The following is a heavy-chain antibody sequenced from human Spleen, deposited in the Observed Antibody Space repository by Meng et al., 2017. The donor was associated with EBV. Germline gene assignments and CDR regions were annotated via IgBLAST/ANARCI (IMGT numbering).Heavy chain of an antibody. Sequence: QGRSVESGGALVKPGGSLRLSCAASGFTFSDYYMTWIRQAPGKGLELVSYISSSGSTIYYADSVKGRFTISRDNAKNSLYLQMNSLSAEDTAVYYCAREAETSGGKLDYWGQGTLVTVSS. D-gene: IGHD4-23*01. J-gene: IGHJ4*02. CDR3: AREAETSGGKLDY. CDR2: ISSSGSTI. CDR1: GFTFSDYY. V-gene: IGHV3-11*01.